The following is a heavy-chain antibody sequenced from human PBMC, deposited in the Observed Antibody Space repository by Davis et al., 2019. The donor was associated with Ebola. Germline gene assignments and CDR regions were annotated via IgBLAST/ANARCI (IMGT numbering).Heavy chain of an antibody. CDR2: IYYSGTT. D-gene: IGHD3-16*01. V-gene: IGHV4-39*07. CDR1: GGSISSNDYY. J-gene: IGHJ5*02. Sequence: PSETLSLTCTVSGGSISSNDYYWGWIRQPPGKGLEWIGSIYYSGTTYYNPSLKSRVTISVDTSKNQFFLKLSSVTAADTAVYYCARDLLGLDWFNPWGQGTLVTVSS. CDR3: ARDLLGLDWFNP.